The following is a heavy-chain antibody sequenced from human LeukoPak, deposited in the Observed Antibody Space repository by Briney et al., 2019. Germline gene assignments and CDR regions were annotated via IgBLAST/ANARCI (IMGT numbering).Heavy chain of an antibody. CDR1: GGSFSGYY. CDR2: INHSGST. J-gene: IGHJ6*02. V-gene: IGHV4-34*01. Sequence: PSETLSLTCAVHGGSFSGYYWSWIRQPPGKGLEWIGEINHSGSTNYNPSLKSRVTISVDTSKNQFSLKLSSVTAADTAVYYCASVPAATYYYYGMDVWGQGTTVTVSS. CDR3: ASVPAATYYYYGMDV. D-gene: IGHD2-2*01.